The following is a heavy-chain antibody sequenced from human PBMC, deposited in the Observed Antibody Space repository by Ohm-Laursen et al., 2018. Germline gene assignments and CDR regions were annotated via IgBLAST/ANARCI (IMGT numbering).Heavy chain of an antibody. Sequence: ASVKVSCKASGYTFTGYYMHWVRQAPGQGLEWMGWINPNSGGTNYAQKFQGRVTMTRDTSISTAYMELSRLRSDDTAVYYCARAPRVRGDVVIWFDPWGQGTLVTVSS. CDR3: ARAPRVRGDVVIWFDP. J-gene: IGHJ5*02. CDR2: INPNSGGT. D-gene: IGHD2-21*01. CDR1: GYTFTGYY. V-gene: IGHV1-2*02.